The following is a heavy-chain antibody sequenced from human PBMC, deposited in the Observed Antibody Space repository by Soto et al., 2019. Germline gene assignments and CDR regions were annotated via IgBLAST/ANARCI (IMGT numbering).Heavy chain of an antibody. CDR3: ASAAAGTTFSFDY. D-gene: IGHD6-13*01. CDR1: GFTFSSYS. V-gene: IGHV3-21*01. J-gene: IGHJ4*02. CDR2: ISSSSSYI. Sequence: PGGSLRLSCAASGFTFSSYSMNWVRQAPGKGLEWVSSISSSSSYIYYADSVKGRFTISRDNAKNSLYLQMNSLRAEDTAVYYCASAAAGTTFSFDYWGQGTRVTVSS.